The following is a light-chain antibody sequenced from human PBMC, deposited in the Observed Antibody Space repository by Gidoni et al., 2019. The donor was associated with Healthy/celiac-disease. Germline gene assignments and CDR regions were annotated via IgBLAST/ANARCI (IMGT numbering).Light chain of an antibody. CDR2: GAS. CDR3: QQYGSSPRT. V-gene: IGKV3-20*01. Sequence: EIVLTQSPGTLSLSPGERATLSCRASQSVSSSYLGWYQQKPSQAPRLLIYGASSRATGLPDRFSGSGSGKVFTLTISRLEPEDFAVYYCQQYGSSPRTFGQGTKVEIK. CDR1: QSVSSSY. J-gene: IGKJ1*01.